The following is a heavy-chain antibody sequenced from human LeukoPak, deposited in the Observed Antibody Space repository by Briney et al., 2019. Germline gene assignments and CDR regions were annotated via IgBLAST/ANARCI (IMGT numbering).Heavy chain of an antibody. CDR2: IWSDATNQ. Sequence: GGALRLSCEASGFTFSHFGMHWVRQAPGKGLEWVAVIWSDATNQYYADSVKGRFTISRDNFKRTVSLEMNSLRVEDTAVYYCAKDAQSGFDYSNSLEHWGQGSLVIVSS. CDR1: GFTFSHFG. J-gene: IGHJ5*02. CDR3: AKDAQSGFDYSNSLEH. D-gene: IGHD4-11*01. V-gene: IGHV3-33*06.